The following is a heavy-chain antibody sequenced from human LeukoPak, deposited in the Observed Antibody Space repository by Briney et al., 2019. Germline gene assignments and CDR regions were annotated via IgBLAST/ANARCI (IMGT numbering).Heavy chain of an antibody. Sequence: GGSLRLSCAASGFTSSSYEMNWVRQAPGKGLEWLSYISGSGRTIYYAGSVKGRFTISRDNAKNSLHLQMNSLRAEDTAVYYCATYIVGPTLDYWGQGTLVTVSS. CDR1: GFTSSSYE. V-gene: IGHV3-48*03. J-gene: IGHJ4*02. D-gene: IGHD1-26*01. CDR2: ISGSGRTI. CDR3: ATYIVGPTLDY.